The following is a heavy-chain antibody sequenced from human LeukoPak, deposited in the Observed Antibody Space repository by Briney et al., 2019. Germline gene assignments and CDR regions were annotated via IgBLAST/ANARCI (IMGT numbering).Heavy chain of an antibody. D-gene: IGHD3-3*01. V-gene: IGHV3-23*01. CDR2: ISDSGDNT. CDR3: AKANSITIFGVISPVDY. CDR1: GFTFSTYG. Sequence: GGSLRLSCAASGFTFSTYGMTWVRQAPGKGLEWVSTISDSGDNTYYADSVKGRFTISRDNSKNTLYLQMNSLRAEDTAVYYCAKANSITIFGVISPVDYWGQGTLVTVSS. J-gene: IGHJ4*02.